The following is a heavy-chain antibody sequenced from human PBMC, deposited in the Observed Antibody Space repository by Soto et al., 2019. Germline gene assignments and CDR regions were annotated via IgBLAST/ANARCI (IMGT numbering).Heavy chain of an antibody. Sequence: SYTLSHTSIISGNSISISTYYRGWFRQPPGKGLEWIGSIYYSGSTYYNPSLKSRVTISVDTSKNQFSLKLSSVTAADTAVYYCATGANANYYDSSGPHDYWGQG. D-gene: IGHD3-22*01. V-gene: IGHV4-39*01. CDR3: ATGANANYYDSSGPHDY. J-gene: IGHJ4*02. CDR2: IYYSGST. CDR1: GNSISISTYY.